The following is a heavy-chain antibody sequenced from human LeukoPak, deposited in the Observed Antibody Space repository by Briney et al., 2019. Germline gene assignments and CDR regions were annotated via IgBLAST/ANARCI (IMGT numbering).Heavy chain of an antibody. CDR3: ASGDREYYYGSGSYPLDY. V-gene: IGHV1-46*01. D-gene: IGHD3-10*01. CDR2: INPSGGST. Sequence: ASVKVSCKASGYTFTSYYMHWVRQAPGQGLEWMGIINPSGGSTSYAQKFQGRVTMTRNTSISTAYMELSSLRSEDTAVYYCASGDREYYYGSGSYPLDYWGQGTLVTVSS. J-gene: IGHJ4*02. CDR1: GYTFTSYY.